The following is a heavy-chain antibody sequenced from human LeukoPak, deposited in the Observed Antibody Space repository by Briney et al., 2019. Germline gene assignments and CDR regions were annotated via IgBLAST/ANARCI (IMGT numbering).Heavy chain of an antibody. CDR3: ARAEERSYFDY. Sequence: SETLSLTCTVSGYSISSGDYYWSWIRQPPGKGLEWIGYIYYSGSTYYNPSLKSRVTISVDTSKNQFSLKLSSVTAADTAVYYCARAEERSYFDYWGQGTLVTVSS. D-gene: IGHD1-26*01. J-gene: IGHJ4*02. CDR2: IYYSGST. V-gene: IGHV4-30-4*08. CDR1: GYSISSGDYY.